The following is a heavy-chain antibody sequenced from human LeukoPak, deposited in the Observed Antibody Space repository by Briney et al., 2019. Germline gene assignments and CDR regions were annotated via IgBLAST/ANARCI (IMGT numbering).Heavy chain of an antibody. D-gene: IGHD2-15*01. V-gene: IGHV3-21*01. Sequence: GGSLRLSCVASGFTFDNYEMNWVRQAPGKGLEWVSSISSSSSYIYYADSVKGRFTISRDNAKNSLYLQMNSLRAEDTAVYYCARDPGYCSGGSCQYYYYYYMDVWGKGTTVTVSS. CDR2: ISSSSSYI. J-gene: IGHJ6*03. CDR3: ARDPGYCSGGSCQYYYYYYMDV. CDR1: GFTFDNYE.